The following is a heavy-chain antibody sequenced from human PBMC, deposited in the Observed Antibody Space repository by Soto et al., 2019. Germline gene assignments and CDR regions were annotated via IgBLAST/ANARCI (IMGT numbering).Heavy chain of an antibody. Sequence: PGGSLRLSCAASGFTFSSYGMHWVRQAPGKGLEWVAVISYDGSNKYYADSVKGRFTISRDNSKNTLYLQMNSLRAEDTAVYYCAKDSARSIAVAGTPGNYWGQGTLVTVSS. CDR2: ISYDGSNK. CDR1: GFTFSSYG. D-gene: IGHD6-19*01. V-gene: IGHV3-30*18. CDR3: AKDSARSIAVAGTPGNY. J-gene: IGHJ4*02.